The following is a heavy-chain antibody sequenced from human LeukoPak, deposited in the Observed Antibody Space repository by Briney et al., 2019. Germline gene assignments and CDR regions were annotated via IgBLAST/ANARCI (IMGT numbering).Heavy chain of an antibody. D-gene: IGHD3-16*01. CDR2: ISGSGGST. Sequence: GGSLRLSCAASGFTFSSYAMSWVRQAPGKGLEWVSAISGSGGSTYYADSVKGRFTISRDNSKNTLYLQMNSLRAEDTAVYYCAKEVMQWPWFIGAFDIWGQGTMVTVSS. CDR1: GFTFSSYA. V-gene: IGHV3-23*01. J-gene: IGHJ3*02. CDR3: AKEVMQWPWFIGAFDI.